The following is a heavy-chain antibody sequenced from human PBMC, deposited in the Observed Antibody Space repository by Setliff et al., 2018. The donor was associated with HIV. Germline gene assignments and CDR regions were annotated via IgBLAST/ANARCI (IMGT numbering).Heavy chain of an antibody. CDR1: GFTFSNYA. J-gene: IGHJ4*01. D-gene: IGHD6-13*01. CDR3: ARGGASSLPLDY. CDR2: INQDGSDK. Sequence: LRLSCAASGFTFSNYAMHWVRQAPGKGPEWLANINQDGSDKYYMYSVKGRFTISRDNAKNSLYLQMNSLRADDTAIYYCARGGASSLPLDYWGHGTLVTVSS. V-gene: IGHV3-7*01.